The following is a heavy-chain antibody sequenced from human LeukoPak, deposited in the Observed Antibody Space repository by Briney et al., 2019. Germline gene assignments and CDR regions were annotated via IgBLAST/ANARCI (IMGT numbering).Heavy chain of an antibody. D-gene: IGHD3-22*01. V-gene: IGHV4-61*02. CDR2: IYTSGST. J-gene: IGHJ4*02. CDR3: ARGLRLNYYALDYFDY. CDR1: GGSISSGSYY. Sequence: SQTLSLTCTVSGGSISSGSYYWSWIRQPAGKGLEWIGRIYTSGSTNYNPSLKSRVTISVDTSKNQFSLKLSSVTAADTAVYYCARGLRLNYYALDYFDYWGQGTLVTVSS.